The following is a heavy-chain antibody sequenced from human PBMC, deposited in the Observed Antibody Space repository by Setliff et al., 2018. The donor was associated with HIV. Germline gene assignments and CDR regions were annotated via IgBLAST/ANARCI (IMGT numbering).Heavy chain of an antibody. D-gene: IGHD5-12*01. V-gene: IGHV4-61*09. CDR1: GASIRSGVYY. CDR2: IFPSGST. CDR3: ARDPFMATIRYAFDI. J-gene: IGHJ3*02. Sequence: PSETLSLTCNISGASIRSGVYYWSWIRQPAGKGPEWIGHIFPSGSTNYSPSLKSRITISMDTSKNQFSLKLSSVTAADTAVYYCARDPFMATIRYAFDIWGQGTMVTVSS.